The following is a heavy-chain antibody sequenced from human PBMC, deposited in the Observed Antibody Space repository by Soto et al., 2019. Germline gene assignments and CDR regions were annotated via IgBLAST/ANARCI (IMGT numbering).Heavy chain of an antibody. CDR3: AREKSYFDS. CDR2: ISAYNANA. J-gene: IGHJ4*02. Sequence: QIQLLQSGAEVKKPGASVKVTCKASGYTFRNFGISWVRQAPGQGLEWMGWISAYNANANYAQKLQGRLTMTADTSTSTAYMELRRLRSDETAVYYCAREKSYFDSWGQGTLVTVS. V-gene: IGHV1-18*01. CDR1: GYTFRNFG.